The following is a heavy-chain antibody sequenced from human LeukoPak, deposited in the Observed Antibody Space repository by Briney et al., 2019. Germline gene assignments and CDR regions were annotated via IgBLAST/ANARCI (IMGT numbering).Heavy chain of an antibody. J-gene: IGHJ4*02. CDR2: ISYDGSNK. CDR3: ARGALLDTAMAPGGY. Sequence: GRPLRLSCAASGFTFSSYAMHWVRQAPGKGLEWVVVISYDGSNKYYADSVKGRFTISRDNSKNTLYLQMNSLRAEDTAVYYCARGALLDTAMAPGGYWGQGTLVTVSS. D-gene: IGHD5-18*01. V-gene: IGHV3-30-3*01. CDR1: GFTFSSYA.